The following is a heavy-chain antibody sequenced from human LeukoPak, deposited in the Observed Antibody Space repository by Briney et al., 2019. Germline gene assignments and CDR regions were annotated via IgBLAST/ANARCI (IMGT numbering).Heavy chain of an antibody. Sequence: GGSLRLSCEASQFTFSSYSMYWVRQAPGKGLEWVSGISSSTLHKYYADSVKGRFTISRDNTKYSLFLEMNSLRVEDTAVYYCARVLQYYHYGMDVWGQGTTVTVSS. J-gene: IGHJ6*02. D-gene: IGHD3-3*02. CDR2: ISSSTLHK. V-gene: IGHV3-21*01. CDR3: ARVLQYYHYGMDV. CDR1: QFTFSSYS.